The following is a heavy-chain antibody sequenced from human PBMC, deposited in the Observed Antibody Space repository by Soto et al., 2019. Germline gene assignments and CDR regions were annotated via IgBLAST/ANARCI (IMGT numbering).Heavy chain of an antibody. V-gene: IGHV4-59*01. J-gene: IGHJ6*02. CDR3: ARDPLPLLSYSSGWYPEENYYYGMDV. D-gene: IGHD6-19*01. CDR1: GGSISSYY. Sequence: PSETLSLTCTVSGGSISSYYWSWIRQPPGKGLEWIGYIYYSGSTNYNPSLKSRVTISVDTSKNQFSLKLSSVTAADTAVYYFARDPLPLLSYSSGWYPEENYYYGMDVWGQGTTVTVSS. CDR2: IYYSGST.